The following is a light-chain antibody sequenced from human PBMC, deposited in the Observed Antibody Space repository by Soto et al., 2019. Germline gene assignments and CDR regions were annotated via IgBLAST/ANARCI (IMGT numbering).Light chain of an antibody. J-gene: IGLJ1*01. CDR3: TSYTSSSARV. Sequence: QSVLTQPASVSGSPGQSITISCTGTSSDVGGYDYVSWYQQHPGKAPKLIIYEVSNRPSGISNRFSGSESGNTASLTISGLQAEDEADYYCTSYTSSSARVFGTGTKVTVL. CDR2: EVS. CDR1: SSDVGGYDY. V-gene: IGLV2-14*01.